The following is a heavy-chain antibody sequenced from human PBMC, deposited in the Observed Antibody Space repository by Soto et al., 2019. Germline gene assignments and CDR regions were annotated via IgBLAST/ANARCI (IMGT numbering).Heavy chain of an antibody. Sequence: EVQLVESGGGLVQPGGSLRLSCAASGFTFGSHWMHWVRQAPGKGLVWVSRINSDGSSTTYADSVKGRFTISRDDAKSTLYLQRNSLRAGDTAVYYCARGREEWGKPTVIWGQGTWVTVSS. CDR3: ARGREEWGKPTVI. D-gene: IGHD3-3*01. CDR2: INSDGSST. V-gene: IGHV3-74*01. J-gene: IGHJ3*02. CDR1: GFTFGSHW.